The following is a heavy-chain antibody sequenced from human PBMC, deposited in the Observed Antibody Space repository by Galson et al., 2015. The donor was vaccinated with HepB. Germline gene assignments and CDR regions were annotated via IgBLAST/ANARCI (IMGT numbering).Heavy chain of an antibody. D-gene: IGHD3-9*01. CDR1: GFTFSSYS. J-gene: IGHJ6*02. Sequence: SLRLSCAASGFTFSSYSVNWVRQAPGKGLEWVSYISSSSSTIYYADSVKGRFTISRDNAKNSLYLQMNSLRAEDTAVYYCAREALRYFDWPKSAYYYGMDVWGQGTTVTVSS. CDR2: ISSSSSTI. V-gene: IGHV3-48*01. CDR3: AREALRYFDWPKSAYYYGMDV.